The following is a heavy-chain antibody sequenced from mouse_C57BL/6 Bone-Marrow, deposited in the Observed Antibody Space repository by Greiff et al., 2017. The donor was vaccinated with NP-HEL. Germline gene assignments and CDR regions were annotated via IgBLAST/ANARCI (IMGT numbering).Heavy chain of an antibody. D-gene: IGHD4-1*01. CDR2: INPNNGGT. V-gene: IGHV1-26*01. J-gene: IGHJ4*01. CDR3: ARKGNWARAMDY. Sequence: VQLQQSGPELVKPGASVKISCKASGYTFSDYYMNWVKQSHGKSLEWIGDINPNNGGTSYTQKFKGKATLTVDKSSSTAYMQLSSRTSEDSAVYFCARKGNWARAMDYWGQGTSVTVSS. CDR1: GYTFSDYY.